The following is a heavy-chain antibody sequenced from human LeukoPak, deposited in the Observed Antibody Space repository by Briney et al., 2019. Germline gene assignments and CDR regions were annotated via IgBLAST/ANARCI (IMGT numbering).Heavy chain of an antibody. D-gene: IGHD3-22*01. CDR3: AANPWGYYDSSGDPEYYFDY. CDR1: GFTFSSYG. CDR2: IWYDGSNK. V-gene: IGHV3-33*01. Sequence: PGGSLRLSCAASGFTFSSYGMHWVRQAPGKGLEWVAVIWYDGSNKYYADSVKGRFTISRDNSKNTLYLQMNSLRAEDTAVYYCAANPWGYYDSSGDPEYYFDYWGQGTLVTVSS. J-gene: IGHJ4*02.